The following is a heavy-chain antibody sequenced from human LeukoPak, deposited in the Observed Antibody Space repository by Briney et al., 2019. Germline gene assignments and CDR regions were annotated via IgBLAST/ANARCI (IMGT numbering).Heavy chain of an antibody. CDR1: GFTFSDFD. CDR3: ARDLGGRKWVLDI. CDR2: IGSGGSTI. V-gene: IGHV3-48*02. J-gene: IGHJ3*02. Sequence: PGGSLRLSCAASGFTFSDFDMNRVRQGPGKGLEWISYIGSGGSTIYYADSVRGRFTISRDNAKNSLYLQMNSLRDEDTAVYYCARDLGGRKWVLDIWGQGTMVTVSS. D-gene: IGHD3-16*01.